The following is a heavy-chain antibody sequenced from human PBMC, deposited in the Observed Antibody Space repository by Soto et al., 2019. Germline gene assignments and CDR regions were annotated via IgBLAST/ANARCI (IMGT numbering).Heavy chain of an antibody. D-gene: IGHD3-3*01. CDR1: GGSISSYY. J-gene: IGHJ4*02. Sequence: SETLSLTCTVSGGSISSYYWSWIRQPPGKGLEWIGYIYYSGSTNYNPSLKSRVTISVDTSKNQFSLKLSSVTAADTAVYYCARDNYDFWSGYYYDYWGQGTLVTVSS. CDR2: IYYSGST. V-gene: IGHV4-59*01. CDR3: ARDNYDFWSGYYYDY.